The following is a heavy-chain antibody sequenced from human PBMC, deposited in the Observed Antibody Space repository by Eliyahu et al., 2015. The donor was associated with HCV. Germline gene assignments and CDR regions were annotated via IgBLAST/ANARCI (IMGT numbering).Heavy chain of an antibody. CDR3: ATRYCSGGICYSYFHH. CDR1: GLTFSXYA. V-gene: IGHV3-23*01. J-gene: IGHJ1*01. Sequence: EVQLLESGGYSVQPGGSLRLSCAASGLTFSXYAXSXVRQAXGKGXEWVSTIGGGGDSISYADSVKGRFTISRDNSKSTLFLQMNSLRAEDTAVYYCATRYCSGGICYSYFHHWGQGTLVTVSS. D-gene: IGHD2-15*01. CDR2: IGGGGDSI.